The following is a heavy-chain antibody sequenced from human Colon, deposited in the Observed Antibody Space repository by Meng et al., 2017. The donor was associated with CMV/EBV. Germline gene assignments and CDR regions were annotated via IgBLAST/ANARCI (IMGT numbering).Heavy chain of an antibody. Sequence: GESLKISCVTSGFTFSSYEMNWVRQAPGKGLEWVSYSSSVGHTINYADSVKGRFTISRDNAKNSLYLQMNSLRAEDTAVYYCARDPSFITISGDLIYGLDVWGQGTTVTVSS. CDR1: GFTFSSYE. CDR3: ARDPSFITISGDLIYGLDV. J-gene: IGHJ6*02. CDR2: SSSVGHTI. V-gene: IGHV3-48*03. D-gene: IGHD3-3*01.